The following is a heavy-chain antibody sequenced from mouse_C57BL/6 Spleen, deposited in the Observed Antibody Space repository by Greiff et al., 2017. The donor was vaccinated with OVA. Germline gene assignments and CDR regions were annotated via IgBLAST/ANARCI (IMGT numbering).Heavy chain of an antibody. J-gene: IGHJ4*01. CDR1: GYSITSGYY. CDR3: ASYYGYDYAMDY. Sequence: VQLQQSGPGLVKPSQSLSLTCSVTGYSITSGYYWNWIRQFPGNKLEWMGYISYDGSNNYNPSLKNRISITRDTSKNQFFLKLNSVTTEDTATYYCASYYGYDYAMDYWGQGTSVTVSS. D-gene: IGHD2-2*01. V-gene: IGHV3-6*01. CDR2: ISYDGSN.